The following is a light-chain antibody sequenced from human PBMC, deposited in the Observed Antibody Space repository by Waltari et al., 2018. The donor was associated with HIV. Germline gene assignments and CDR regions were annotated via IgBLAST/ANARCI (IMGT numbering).Light chain of an antibody. V-gene: IGLV2-8*01. CDR2: EVY. CDR1: SSDVGGNNY. CDR3: SSYAGINTYVL. J-gene: IGLJ2*01. Sequence: QSALTQPPSASGSPGQPVTISCNGTSSDVGGNNYVPWYQQYPGKAPRLMIYEVYKRPSGVPHRFSGSKSGNTASLTVSGLQAEDEANYYCSSYAGINTYVLFGGGTKLTVL.